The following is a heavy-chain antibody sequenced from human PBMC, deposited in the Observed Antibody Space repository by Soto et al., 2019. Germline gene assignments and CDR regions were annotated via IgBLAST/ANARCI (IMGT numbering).Heavy chain of an antibody. J-gene: IGHJ4*02. V-gene: IGHV1-69*12. CDR3: VRVVAIPGSPDN. Sequence: QVQLVQSGAEVRQPASSVKVSCKTSGGTFSSYAISWVRQAPGQGLEWMGGLVPIVDTSTYAQKFQGRVTITAAESTITVYMELSSLRSDDTAVYYCVRVVAIPGSPDNWGQGTLVTVSS. D-gene: IGHD2-15*01. CDR1: GGTFSSYA. CDR2: LVPIVDTS.